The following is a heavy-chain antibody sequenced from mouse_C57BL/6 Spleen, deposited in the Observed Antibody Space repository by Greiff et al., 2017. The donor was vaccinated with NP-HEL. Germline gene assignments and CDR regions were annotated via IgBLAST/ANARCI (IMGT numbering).Heavy chain of an antibody. CDR1: GYAFTNYL. D-gene: IGHD2-1*01. J-gene: IGHJ3*01. Sequence: QVQLQQSGAELVRPGTSVKVSCKASGYAFTNYLIEWVKQRPGQGLEWIGVINPGSGGTNYNEKFKGKATLTADKSSSTAYMQLSSLTSEDSAVYFCARGNFFAYWGQGTLVTVSA. CDR2: INPGSGGT. CDR3: ARGNFFAY. V-gene: IGHV1-54*01.